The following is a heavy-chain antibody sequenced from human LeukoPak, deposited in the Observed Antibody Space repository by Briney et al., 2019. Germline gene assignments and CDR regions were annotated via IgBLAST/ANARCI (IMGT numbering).Heavy chain of an antibody. V-gene: IGHV3-11*01. D-gene: IGHD3-3*01. Sequence: GGSLRLSCAASGFTFSDYYMSWIRQAPGTGLEWASYISSSGSTIYYADSVKGRFTTSRDNAKNSMYLQMNSLRAEHTVVYYCARGALLGYDLWSGLSNWFDPWGQGTLVTVSS. J-gene: IGHJ5*02. CDR1: GFTFSDYY. CDR3: ARGALLGYDLWSGLSNWFDP. CDR2: ISSSGSTI.